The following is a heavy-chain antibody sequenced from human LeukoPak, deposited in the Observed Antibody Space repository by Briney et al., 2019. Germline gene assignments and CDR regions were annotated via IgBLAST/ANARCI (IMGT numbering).Heavy chain of an antibody. V-gene: IGHV1-2*02. Sequence: ASVKVSCKASGYTFTGYYMHWVRQAPGQGLEWMGWINPNSGGTNYAQKFQGRVTMTRDTSISTAYMELSRLRSDDTAVYYCAREDKEDVSPGDGYDPWGQGTLVTVSS. CDR1: GYTFTGYY. CDR3: AREDKEDVSPGDGYDP. J-gene: IGHJ5*02. CDR2: INPNSGGT. D-gene: IGHD3-10*01.